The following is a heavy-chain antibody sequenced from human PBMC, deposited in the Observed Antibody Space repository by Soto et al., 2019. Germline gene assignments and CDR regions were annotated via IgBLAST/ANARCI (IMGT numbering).Heavy chain of an antibody. CDR2: INAGNGNT. D-gene: IGHD3-10*01. J-gene: IGHJ4*02. CDR3: ARDISVIQCRGLVWFGELLLAS. CDR1: GYTFTSYA. Sequence: QVQLVQSGAEVKKPGASVKVSCKASGYTFTSYAMHWVRQAPGQRLEWMGWINAGNGNTKYSQKFQGRVTITRDTSASAADTALSSVRSVDTAVYYCARDISVIQCRGLVWFGELLLASWGQGTLVTVSS. V-gene: IGHV1-3*01.